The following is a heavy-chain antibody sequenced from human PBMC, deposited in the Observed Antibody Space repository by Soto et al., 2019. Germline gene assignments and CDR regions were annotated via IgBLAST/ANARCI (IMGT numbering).Heavy chain of an antibody. CDR1: GYTFTGYY. J-gene: IGHJ3*02. Sequence: ASVKVSCKASGYTFTGYYMHWVRQAPGQGLEWMGWINPNSGGTNYAQKFQGWVTMTRDTSISTAYMELSRLRSDDTAVYYCARDSDPPNYDFWSGYYTGHAFDIWGQGTMVTVSS. CDR3: ARDSDPPNYDFWSGYYTGHAFDI. V-gene: IGHV1-2*04. D-gene: IGHD3-3*01. CDR2: INPNSGGT.